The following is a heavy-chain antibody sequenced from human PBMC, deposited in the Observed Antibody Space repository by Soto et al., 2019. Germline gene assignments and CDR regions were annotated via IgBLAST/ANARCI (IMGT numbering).Heavy chain of an antibody. CDR1: GFTFSSYA. V-gene: IGHV3-23*01. J-gene: IGHJ5*02. CDR2: ISGSGGST. Sequence: GGSLRLSCAASGFTFSSYAMSWVRQAPGKGLEWVSAISGSGGSTYYADSVKGRFTISRDNSKNTLYLQMNSLRAEDTAVYYCAKGAYCGGDCYSFVWYNWFDPWGQGTLVTVSS. CDR3: AKGAYCGGDCYSFVWYNWFDP. D-gene: IGHD2-21*02.